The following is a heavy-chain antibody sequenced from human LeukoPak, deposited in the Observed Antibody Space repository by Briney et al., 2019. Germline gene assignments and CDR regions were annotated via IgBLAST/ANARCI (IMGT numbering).Heavy chain of an antibody. Sequence: GGSLRLSCAASGFTFSSYSMNWVRQAPGKGLEWVANINQDGSEKYFVDSVKGRFTISRDNAQNSLYLQMSSLRAEDTAVYYCARVGSYYDSDYWGQGTLVTVSS. J-gene: IGHJ4*02. CDR2: INQDGSEK. CDR1: GFTFSSYS. V-gene: IGHV3-7*01. D-gene: IGHD3-22*01. CDR3: ARVGSYYDSDY.